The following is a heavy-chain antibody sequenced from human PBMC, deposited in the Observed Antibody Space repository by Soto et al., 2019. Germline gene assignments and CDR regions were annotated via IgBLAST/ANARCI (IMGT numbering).Heavy chain of an antibody. D-gene: IGHD1-26*01. V-gene: IGHV1-69*08. CDR3: AREREDGPTYYYYGMDV. CDR1: GGTFSSYT. CDR2: IIPILGIA. J-gene: IGHJ6*02. Sequence: QVQLVQSGAEVKKPGSSVKVSCKASGGTFSSYTISWVRQAPGQGLEWMGRIIPILGIANYAQKFQGRVTITADKSXSXXYMELSSLRSEDTAVYYCAREREDGPTYYYYGMDVWGQGTTVTVSS.